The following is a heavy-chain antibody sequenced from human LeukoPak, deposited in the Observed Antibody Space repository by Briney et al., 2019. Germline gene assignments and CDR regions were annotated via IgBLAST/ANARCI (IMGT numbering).Heavy chain of an antibody. CDR1: GLTFDDYA. CDR2: ISWNSGSI. Sequence: GGSLRLSCAASGLTFDDYAMHWVRQAPGKGLEWVSGISWNSGSIGYADSVKGRFTISRDNAKNSLYLQMNSLRAEDTALYYCAKSNYYDSSGYPFDYWGQGTLVTVSS. J-gene: IGHJ4*02. D-gene: IGHD3-22*01. V-gene: IGHV3-9*01. CDR3: AKSNYYDSSGYPFDY.